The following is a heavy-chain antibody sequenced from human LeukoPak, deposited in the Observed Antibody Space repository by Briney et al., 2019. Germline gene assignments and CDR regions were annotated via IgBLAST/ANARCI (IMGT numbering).Heavy chain of an antibody. CDR2: INPTDVST. D-gene: IGHD3-3*01. J-gene: IGHJ6*02. CDR1: GYTITTYY. Sequence: ASVKVSCKAPGYTITTYYMHWVRQAPGHGLEWMGMINPTDVSTTYAQKFQGRVTMTRDTSTNTVYMELSSLRSEDTAVYYCARDRGYYDFWSGAIYYYSGMDVWGQGTTVIVSS. CDR3: ARDRGYYDFWSGAIYYYSGMDV. V-gene: IGHV1-46*01.